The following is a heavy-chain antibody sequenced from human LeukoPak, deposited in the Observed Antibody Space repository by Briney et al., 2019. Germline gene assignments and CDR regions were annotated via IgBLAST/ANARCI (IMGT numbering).Heavy chain of an antibody. CDR3: ARASAGRQWLVAY. Sequence: GGSLRLSCAASGFTFSSYWMSWVRQAPGKGLEWVANIKQDGSEKYYVDSVKGRFTISRDNAKNSLYLQMNSLRAEDTAVYYCARASAGRQWLVAYWGQGTLVTVSS. CDR1: GFTFSSYW. V-gene: IGHV3-7*01. D-gene: IGHD6-19*01. J-gene: IGHJ4*02. CDR2: IKQDGSEK.